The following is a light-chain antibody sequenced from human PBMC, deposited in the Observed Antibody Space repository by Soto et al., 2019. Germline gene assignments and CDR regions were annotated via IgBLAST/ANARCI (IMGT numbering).Light chain of an antibody. J-gene: IGKJ2*01. V-gene: IGKV1-5*01. CDR2: GAS. CDR3: QQYATSSPT. Sequence: DIQMTQSPSTLSASVGDRVTITCRASQSISSWLAWYQQRPRKAPKLLIYGASSLESGVPSRFSGSGSGTEFTLTIISLQPDDFATYYCQQYATSSPTFGQGTKLEIK. CDR1: QSISSW.